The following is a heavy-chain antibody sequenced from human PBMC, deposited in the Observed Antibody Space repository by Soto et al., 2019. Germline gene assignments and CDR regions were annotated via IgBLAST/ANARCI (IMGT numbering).Heavy chain of an antibody. Sequence: GGSLRLSCVISRLTFCSYALNWVRQAPGEGLEWVSSISGSGDTTYYADSVKGRFTISRDNSKNTLYLQMNSLRAEDTAVYYCAKDQYYYDSSGYYPSPPYYYYGMDVWGQGTTVTVSS. J-gene: IGHJ6*02. V-gene: IGHV3-23*01. CDR3: AKDQYYYDSSGYYPSPPYYYYGMDV. CDR1: RLTFCSYA. D-gene: IGHD3-22*01. CDR2: ISGSGDTT.